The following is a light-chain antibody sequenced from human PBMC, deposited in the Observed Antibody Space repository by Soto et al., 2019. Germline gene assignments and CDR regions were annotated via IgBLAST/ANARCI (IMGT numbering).Light chain of an antibody. CDR3: SAYTSSATVL. CDR1: SSDVGGYQY. CDR2: DVT. Sequence: QSVLTHPASVSGSPGQSITISCTGTSSDVGGYQYVSWYQQPPGKAPKLMMYDVTWRPSGVSNRFSGSKSCNTASLTISGLQSEEEADYYCSAYTSSATVLFGGGTKLTVL. V-gene: IGLV2-14*01. J-gene: IGLJ2*01.